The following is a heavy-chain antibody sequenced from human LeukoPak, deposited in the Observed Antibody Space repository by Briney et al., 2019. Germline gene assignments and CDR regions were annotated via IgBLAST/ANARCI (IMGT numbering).Heavy chain of an antibody. V-gene: IGHV3-53*05. CDR3: AREMPGSSGAYDI. CDR1: DLTVSNSY. J-gene: IGHJ3*02. Sequence: PGWSLRLSCAASDLTVSNSYMSWFRRAPGMGLEWVSVLYSGGTTYYADSVRGRFTISRDISKNTLILQMNSLRAEDSAVYYCAREMPGSSGAYDIWGQGTMVTVSS. CDR2: LYSGGTT. D-gene: IGHD6-6*01.